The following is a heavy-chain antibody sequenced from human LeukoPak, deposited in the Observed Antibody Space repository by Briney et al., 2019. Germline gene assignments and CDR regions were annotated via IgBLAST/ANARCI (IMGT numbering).Heavy chain of an antibody. CDR1: GFTFDDYT. CDR3: AKGSDSSGYYATFDY. D-gene: IGHD3-22*01. J-gene: IGHJ4*02. Sequence: PGGSLRLSCAASGFTFDDYTMHWVRQAPGKGLEWVSLISWDGGSTYYADSVKGRFTISRDNSKNSLYLQMNSLRTEDTALYYCAKGSDSSGYYATFDYWGPGTLVTVSS. CDR2: ISWDGGST. V-gene: IGHV3-43*01.